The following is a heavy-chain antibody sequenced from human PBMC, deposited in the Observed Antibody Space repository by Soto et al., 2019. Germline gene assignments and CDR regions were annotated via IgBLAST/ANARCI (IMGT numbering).Heavy chain of an antibody. CDR3: ASLVVAATDDAFDI. D-gene: IGHD2-15*01. CDR1: GGSFSGYY. Sequence: SETLSLTCAVYGGSFSGYYWSWIRQPPGKGLEWIGEINHSGSTNYNPSLKSRVTISVDTSKNQFSLKLSSVTAADTAVYYCASLVVAATDDAFDIWGQGTMVTVSS. CDR2: INHSGST. V-gene: IGHV4-34*01. J-gene: IGHJ3*02.